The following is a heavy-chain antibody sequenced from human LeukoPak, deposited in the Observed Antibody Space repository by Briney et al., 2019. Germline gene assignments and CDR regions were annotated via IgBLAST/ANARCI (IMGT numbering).Heavy chain of an antibody. Sequence: ASVKVSCKASGYTFTSYAMHWVRQAPGQRLEWMGWINAGNGNTKYSQKLQGRVTITRDTSASTAYMELSSLRSEDTAVYYCARKYYDSSGYYSHFDYWGQGTLVTVSS. CDR2: INAGNGNT. V-gene: IGHV1-3*01. CDR1: GYTFTSYA. D-gene: IGHD3-22*01. J-gene: IGHJ4*02. CDR3: ARKYYDSSGYYSHFDY.